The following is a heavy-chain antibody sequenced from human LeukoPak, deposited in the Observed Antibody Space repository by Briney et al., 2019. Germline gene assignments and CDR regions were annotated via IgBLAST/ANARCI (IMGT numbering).Heavy chain of an antibody. J-gene: IGHJ4*02. CDR1: GGTFSSYA. Sequence: GSSVKVSCKASGGTFSSYAISWVRQAPGQGLELMGGITPIFGTANYAQKFQGRVTITADESTSTAYMELSSLRSEDTAVYYCARGRYSSSWYLYYWGQGTLVTVSS. V-gene: IGHV1-69*01. D-gene: IGHD6-13*01. CDR2: ITPIFGTA. CDR3: ARGRYSSSWYLYY.